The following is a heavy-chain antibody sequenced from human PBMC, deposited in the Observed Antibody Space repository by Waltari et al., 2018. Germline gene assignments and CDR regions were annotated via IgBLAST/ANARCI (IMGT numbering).Heavy chain of an antibody. Sequence: EVQLVESGGGLVKPGGSLRLSCAASGFKFSDAWMSWVSQAPGKGLEWAGRIKSKTDGGTTDYAAPVKGRFIISRDDSKNTLYLQMNSLKTEDTAVYYCATLYYYDNRGFDYWGQGTLVTVSS. D-gene: IGHD3-22*01. V-gene: IGHV3-15*01. CDR1: GFKFSDAW. J-gene: IGHJ4*02. CDR2: IKSKTDGGTT. CDR3: ATLYYYDNRGFDY.